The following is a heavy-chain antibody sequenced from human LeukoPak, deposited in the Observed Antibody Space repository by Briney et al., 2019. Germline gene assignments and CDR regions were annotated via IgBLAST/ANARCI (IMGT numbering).Heavy chain of an antibody. CDR1: GGSFSGYY. CDR3: ASLRWPRLGWFDP. D-gene: IGHD5-12*01. Sequence: SETLSLTCAAYGGSFSGYYWSWIRQPPGKGLEWIGEINHSGSTNYNPSLKSRVPISVDTSKNQFSLKLSSVTAADTAVYYCASLRWPRLGWFDPWGQGTLVTVSS. J-gene: IGHJ5*02. CDR2: INHSGST. V-gene: IGHV4-34*01.